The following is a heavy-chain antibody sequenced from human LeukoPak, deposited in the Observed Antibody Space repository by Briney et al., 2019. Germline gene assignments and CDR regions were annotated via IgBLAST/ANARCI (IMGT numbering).Heavy chain of an antibody. CDR2: IYYSGST. D-gene: IGHD3-10*01. V-gene: IGHV4-39*07. CDR1: GGSISSSSYY. J-gene: IGHJ4*02. CDR3: ARGPIVVRGVREKYYFDY. Sequence: SETLSLTCTVSGGSISSSSYYWGWIRQPPGKGLEWIGSIYYSGSTYYNPSLKSRVTISVDTSKNQFSLKLSSVTAADTAVYYCARGPIVVRGVREKYYFDYWGQGTLVTVSS.